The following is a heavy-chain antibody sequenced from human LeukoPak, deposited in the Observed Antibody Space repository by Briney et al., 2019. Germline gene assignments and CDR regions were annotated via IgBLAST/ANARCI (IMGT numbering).Heavy chain of an antibody. CDR2: INPSGGST. D-gene: IGHD2-21*02. V-gene: IGHV1-46*01. CDR1: GYTFTSYY. J-gene: IGHJ4*02. CDR3: ARGGGRGLAYCGGDCYLFYY. Sequence: ASVTVSCTASGYTFTSYYMHWVRQAPGQGLEWMGIINPSGGSTSYAQKFQGRVTMTRDTSTSTVYMELSSLRSEDTAVYYCARGGGRGLAYCGGDCYLFYYWGQGTLVTVSS.